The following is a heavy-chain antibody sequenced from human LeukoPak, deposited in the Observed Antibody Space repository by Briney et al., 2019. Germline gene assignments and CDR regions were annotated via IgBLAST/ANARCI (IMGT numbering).Heavy chain of an antibody. V-gene: IGHV4-59*01. J-gene: IGHJ4*02. CDR3: ARGFADRSGFLLSYFDY. CDR2: IHHSGST. D-gene: IGHD3-22*01. Sequence: SETLSLTCTSSGGSISNYYWSWIRQPPGKGLEWMGYIHHSGSTNYNPSLKSRVTISVDTSKNQFSLKLSSVTAADTAVYYCARGFADRSGFLLSYFDYWGQGTLVTVSS. CDR1: GGSISNYY.